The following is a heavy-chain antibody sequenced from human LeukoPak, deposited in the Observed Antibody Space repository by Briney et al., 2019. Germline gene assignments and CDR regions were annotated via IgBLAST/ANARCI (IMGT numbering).Heavy chain of an antibody. CDR3: ARDAMRRDGYNRDFDN. D-gene: IGHD5-24*01. CDR1: GFTFCSYW. J-gene: IGHJ4*02. V-gene: IGHV3-74*01. CDR2: IYRDGSST. Sequence: GGSLRLSCAASGFTFCSYWMHWVRQAPGKGLVWVSRIYRDGSSTSYADSVKGRFIISRDSAKNTLYLQMNSLRAEDTALYYCARDAMRRDGYNRDFDNWGQGTLVTVSS.